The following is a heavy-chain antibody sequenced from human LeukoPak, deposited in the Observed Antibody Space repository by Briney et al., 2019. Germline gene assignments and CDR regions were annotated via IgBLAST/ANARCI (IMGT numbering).Heavy chain of an antibody. V-gene: IGHV3-48*02. CDR2: ISGSSKVI. CDR1: GFTFSSYG. J-gene: IGHJ4*02. D-gene: IGHD3-22*01. CDR3: ARGFDTSGYTFDL. Sequence: GGSLRLSCAASGFTFSSYGMNWVRQAPGKGLEWISYISGSSKVIYYADSVRGRFTISRDNAENLLYLQMNSLRDDDTAVYFCARGFDTSGYTFDLWGQGALVTVSS.